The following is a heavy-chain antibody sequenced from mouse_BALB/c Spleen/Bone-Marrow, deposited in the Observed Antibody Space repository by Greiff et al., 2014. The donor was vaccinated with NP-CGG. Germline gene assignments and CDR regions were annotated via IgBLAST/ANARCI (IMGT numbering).Heavy chain of an antibody. J-gene: IGHJ4*01. CDR1: GYTFTSYW. D-gene: IGHD2-10*01. CDR2: IYPGDGDT. Sequence: VQLQQSGAELARPGASVKLSCKASGYTFTSYWMQWVKQRLGQGLEWIGAIYPGDGDTRYTQRFKGKATLTADKSSSTAYMQLSGLASEDSAVYYCARTGAYYGSMDYWGQGTSVTVSS. V-gene: IGHV1-87*01. CDR3: ARTGAYYGSMDY.